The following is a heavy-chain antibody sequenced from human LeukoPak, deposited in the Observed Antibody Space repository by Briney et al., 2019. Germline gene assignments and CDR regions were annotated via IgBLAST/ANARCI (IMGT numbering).Heavy chain of an antibody. CDR2: MNQNGGEK. CDR1: GFTFSSYD. V-gene: IGHV3-7*03. D-gene: IGHD3-16*01. J-gene: IGHJ6*02. Sequence: GGSLRLSCAASGFTFSSYDMHWVRQAPGKGLEWVANMNQNGGEKYYVDSVKGRFTISRDNAKNSLYLQMSNLRAEDTAVYFCARGGGLDVWGQGATVTVSS. CDR3: ARGGGLDV.